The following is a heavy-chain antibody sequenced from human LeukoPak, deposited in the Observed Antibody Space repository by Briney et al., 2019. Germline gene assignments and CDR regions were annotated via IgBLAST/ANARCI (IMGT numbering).Heavy chain of an antibody. CDR3: ARGESLYYDFWSGYYGPFDY. J-gene: IGHJ4*02. D-gene: IGHD3-3*01. CDR1: GYTFTSYG. V-gene: IGHV1-18*01. CDR2: ISAYNGNT. Sequence: GASVKVSCKASGYTFTSYGISWVRQAPGQGLEWMGWISAYNGNTNYAQKLQGRVTMTTDTSTSTAYMEPRSLRSDDTAVYYCARGESLYYDFWSGYYGPFDYWGQGTLVTVSS.